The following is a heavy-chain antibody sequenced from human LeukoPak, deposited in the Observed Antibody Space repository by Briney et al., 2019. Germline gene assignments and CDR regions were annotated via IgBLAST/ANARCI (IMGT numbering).Heavy chain of an antibody. V-gene: IGHV3-11*01. CDR2: ISGSANTI. CDR1: GFPFSDYY. CDR3: ARGRDQVWLPTFDY. D-gene: IGHD5-12*01. Sequence: GGSLRLSRAASGFPFSDYYMSWIRQAPGEGLEWVSHISGSANTIYNADSVKGRFTISRDNAKNSLFLQMNSLGAEDAAVYYCARGRDQVWLPTFDYWGQGTLVTVSS. J-gene: IGHJ4*02.